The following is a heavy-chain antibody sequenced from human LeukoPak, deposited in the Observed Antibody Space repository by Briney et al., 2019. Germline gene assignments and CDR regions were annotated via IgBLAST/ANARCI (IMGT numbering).Heavy chain of an antibody. CDR2: INHSGST. CDR3: ASGHFGVVRAFDY. D-gene: IGHD3-3*01. CDR1: GGSFSGYY. J-gene: IGHJ4*02. Sequence: SETLSLTCAVYGGSFSGYYWSWIRQPPGKGLEWIGEINHSGSTNYNPSLKSRVTISVDTSKNQFSLKLSSVTAADTAVYYCASGHFGVVRAFDYWGQGTLVTVSS. V-gene: IGHV4-34*01.